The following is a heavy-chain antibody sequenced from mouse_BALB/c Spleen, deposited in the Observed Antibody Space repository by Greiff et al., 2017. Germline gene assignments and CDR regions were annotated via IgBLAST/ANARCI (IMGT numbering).Heavy chain of an antibody. CDR3: ARGDWAHYFDD. V-gene: IGHV3-6*02. CDR2: ISYDGSN. CDR1: GYSITSGYY. J-gene: IGHJ2*01. D-gene: IGHD4-1*01. Sequence: EVQLQESGPGLVKPSQSLSLTCSVTGYSITSGYYWNWIRQFPGNKLEWMGYISYDGSNNYNPSLKNRISITRDTSKNQFFLKLNSVTTEDTATYYCARGDWAHYFDDWGQGTTLTVSS.